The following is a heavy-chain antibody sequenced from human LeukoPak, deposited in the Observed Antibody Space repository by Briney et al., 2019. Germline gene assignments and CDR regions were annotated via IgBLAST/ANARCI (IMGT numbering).Heavy chain of an antibody. Sequence: GGSLRLSCAASGFTFSSYSMNWVRQVPGKGLEWVSSISSSSSYIYYADSVKGRFTISRDNAKNSLYLQMNSLRAEDTAVYYCARIYRDSDAFDIWGQGTMVTVSS. CDR2: ISSSSSYI. V-gene: IGHV3-21*01. J-gene: IGHJ3*02. CDR1: GFTFSSYS. D-gene: IGHD4-17*01. CDR3: ARIYRDSDAFDI.